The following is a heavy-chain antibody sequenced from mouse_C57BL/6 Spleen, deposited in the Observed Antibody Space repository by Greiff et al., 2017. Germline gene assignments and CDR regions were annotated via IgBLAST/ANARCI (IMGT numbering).Heavy chain of an antibody. CDR3: ARGGTWFAY. Sequence: EVQGVESGPELVKPGASVKMSCKASGYTFTDYNMHWVKQSHGKSLEWIGYINPNNGGTSYNQKFKGKATLTVNKSSSTAYMELRSLTSEDSAVYYCARGGTWFAYWGQGTLVTVSA. CDR1: GYTFTDYN. V-gene: IGHV1-22*01. CDR2: INPNNGGT. J-gene: IGHJ3*01.